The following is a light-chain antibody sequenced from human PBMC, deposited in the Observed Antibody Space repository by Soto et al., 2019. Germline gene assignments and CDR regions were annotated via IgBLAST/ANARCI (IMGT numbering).Light chain of an antibody. V-gene: IGLV2-23*02. CDR2: EVS. CDR1: SSDVGSYNL. Sequence: QSALTQPASVSGSPGQSITISCTGTSSDVGSYNLVSWYQQHPGKAPKLMIFEVSKRPSGLSNRFSASKSGNTASLTISGLQAEDEADYYCCSYARSSTYVFGTGTMLTVL. CDR3: CSYARSSTYV. J-gene: IGLJ1*01.